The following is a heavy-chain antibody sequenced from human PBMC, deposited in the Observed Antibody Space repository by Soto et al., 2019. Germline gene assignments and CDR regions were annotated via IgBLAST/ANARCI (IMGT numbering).Heavy chain of an antibody. D-gene: IGHD3-3*01. V-gene: IGHV3-7*03. CDR2: IKQDGSEK. Sequence: GGSLRLSCAASGFTFSSYWMSWVRQAPGKGLEWVANIKQDGSEKYYVDSVKGRFTISRGNAKNSLYLQMNSLRAEDTAVYYCARDAYYDFWSGYYTFDYWGQGTLVTVSS. CDR1: GFTFSSYW. CDR3: ARDAYYDFWSGYYTFDY. J-gene: IGHJ4*02.